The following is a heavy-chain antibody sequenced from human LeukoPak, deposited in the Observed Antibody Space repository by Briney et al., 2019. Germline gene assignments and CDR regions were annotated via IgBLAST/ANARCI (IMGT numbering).Heavy chain of an antibody. CDR1: GYLFTRYW. V-gene: IGHV5-51*01. J-gene: IGHJ4*02. Sequence: GESLKISCKGSGYLFTRYWIGWVRQMPGKGLEWMGIIYPGDSDTRYSPSFQGQVTISADKSISTAYLQWSSLKASDTAVYYCARLDDYYFDYWGQGTLVTVSP. CDR2: IYPGDSDT. D-gene: IGHD2-21*02. CDR3: ARLDDYYFDY.